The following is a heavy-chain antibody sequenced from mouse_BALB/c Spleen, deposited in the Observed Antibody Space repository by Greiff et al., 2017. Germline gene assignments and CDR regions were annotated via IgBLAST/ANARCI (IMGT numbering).Heavy chain of an antibody. CDR3: ARSYYYGSSYVGVDY. J-gene: IGHJ4*01. D-gene: IGHD1-1*01. CDR2: ISSGSSTI. Sequence: EVKLVESGGGLVQPGGSRKLSCAASGFTFSSFGMHWVRQAPEKGLEWVAYISSGSSTIYYADTVKGRFTISRDNPKNTLFLQMTSLRSEDTAMYYCARSYYYGSSYVGVDYWGQGTSVTVSS. CDR1: GFTFSSFG. V-gene: IGHV5-17*02.